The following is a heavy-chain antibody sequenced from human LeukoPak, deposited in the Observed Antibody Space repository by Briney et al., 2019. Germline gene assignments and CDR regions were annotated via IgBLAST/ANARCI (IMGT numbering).Heavy chain of an antibody. CDR3: ARERIRTSMIVVVIPAFDY. V-gene: IGHV3-30-3*01. CDR1: GFTFSSYA. J-gene: IGHJ4*02. D-gene: IGHD3-22*01. CDR2: ISYDGSNK. Sequence: GGSLRLSCAASGFTFSSYAMHWVRQAPGKGLEWVAVISYDGSNKYYADSVKGRFTISRDNSKNTLYLQMNSLRAEDTAVYYCARERIRTSMIVVVIPAFDYWGQGTLVTVSS.